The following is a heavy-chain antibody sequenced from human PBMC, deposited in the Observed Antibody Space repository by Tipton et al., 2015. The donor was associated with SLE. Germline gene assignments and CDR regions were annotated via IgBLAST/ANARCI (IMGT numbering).Heavy chain of an antibody. J-gene: IGHJ5*02. Sequence: QLVQSGGVVVQPGGSLRLSCATSGFKFDAYNMHWVRQGPGEGLEWLSLISPDGGSRYYADSVKGRFTISRDNSKNSIYLQMNSLRTEDTALYYCAKDTTQGEWELLGWFDPWGQGTLVTVSS. D-gene: IGHD1-26*01. CDR3: AKDTTQGEWELLGWFDP. V-gene: IGHV3-43*01. CDR2: ISPDGGSR. CDR1: GFKFDAYN.